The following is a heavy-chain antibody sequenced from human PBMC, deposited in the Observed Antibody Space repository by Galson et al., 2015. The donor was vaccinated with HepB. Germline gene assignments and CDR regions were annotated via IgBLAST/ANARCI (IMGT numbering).Heavy chain of an antibody. D-gene: IGHD3-9*01. CDR2: ISGSGGST. Sequence: SLRLSCAASGFIFSSYAMSWVRQAPGKGLEWVSAISGSGGSTYYADSVKGRFTISRDNSKNTLYLQMNSLRAEDTAVYYCAKDREILTGEPDDAIDIWGQGTMVTVSS. J-gene: IGHJ3*02. V-gene: IGHV3-23*01. CDR1: GFIFSSYA. CDR3: AKDREILTGEPDDAIDI.